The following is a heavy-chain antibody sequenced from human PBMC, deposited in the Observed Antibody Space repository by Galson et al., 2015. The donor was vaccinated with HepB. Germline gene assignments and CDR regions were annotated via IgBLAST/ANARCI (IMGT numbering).Heavy chain of an antibody. J-gene: IGHJ5*02. CDR3: ARAGDGSGSYYNWFDP. CDR1: GYTFTSYG. V-gene: IGHV1-18*04. Sequence: SVKVSCKASGYTFTSYGISWVRQAPGQGLEWMGWISAYNGNTNYAQKLQGRVTMTTDTSTSTAYMELRSLRSDDTAVYYCARAGDGSGSYYNWFDPWGQGTLVTVSS. D-gene: IGHD3-10*01. CDR2: ISAYNGNT.